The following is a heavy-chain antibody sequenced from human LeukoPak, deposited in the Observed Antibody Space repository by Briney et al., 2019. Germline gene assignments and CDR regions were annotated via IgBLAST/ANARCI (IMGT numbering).Heavy chain of an antibody. CDR2: ISGGGGST. CDR3: AKKRGYSYGDPFDY. CDR1: GFIFSNYG. Sequence: PGGSLRLSCAASGFIFSNYGMYWVRQAPGKSLEWVSAISGGGGSTYYADSVKGRFTISRDNSKNTLYLQMNSLRAEDTAVYYCAKKRGYSYGDPFDYWGQGTLVTVSS. V-gene: IGHV3-23*01. D-gene: IGHD5-18*01. J-gene: IGHJ4*02.